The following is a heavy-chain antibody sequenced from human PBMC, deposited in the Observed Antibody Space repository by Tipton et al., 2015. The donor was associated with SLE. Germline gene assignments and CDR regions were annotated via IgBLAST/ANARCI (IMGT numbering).Heavy chain of an antibody. CDR1: GFTFSSYA. J-gene: IGHJ4*01. D-gene: IGHD4-23*01. CDR3: ARAGRVTAHYFDY. CDR2: ISSSGSSI. V-gene: IGHV3-48*03. Sequence: GSLRLSCAASGFTFSSYAMHWVRQAPGKGLEWVSYISSSGSSIYYADSVKGRFTISRDNAKNSLYLQMNSLRAEDTAIYYCARAGRVTAHYFDYWGHGALVTVSS.